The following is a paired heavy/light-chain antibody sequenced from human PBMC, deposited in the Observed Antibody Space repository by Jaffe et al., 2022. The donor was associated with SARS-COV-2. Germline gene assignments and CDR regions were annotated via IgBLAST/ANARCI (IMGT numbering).Light chain of an antibody. CDR1: QNVLYSSNNRNY. J-gene: IGKJ4*01. V-gene: IGKV4-1*01. CDR2: WAS. Sequence: DIVMTQSPDSLAVSLGERATINCKSSQNVLYSSNNRNYLAWYQQKPGQPPKLLIYWASTRESGVPDRFSGSGSGTDFTLTISSLQAEDVAVYYCQQYYGAPLTFGGGTKVEIK. CDR3: QQYYGAPLT.
Heavy chain of an antibody. CDR1: GFIFSGYA. CDR2: ISYDGNNK. V-gene: IGHV3-30*04. Sequence: QVQLVESGGGVVQPGRSLRLSCAATGFIFSGYALYWVRQAPGKGLEWVAVISYDGNNKYYADSVKGRFTISRDNSKKTVDLQIHSLRAEDTAVYYCARGATYYYDSNVYLQYFQHWGQGTLVTVSS. D-gene: IGHD3-22*01. CDR3: ARGATYYYDSNVYLQYFQH. J-gene: IGHJ1*01.